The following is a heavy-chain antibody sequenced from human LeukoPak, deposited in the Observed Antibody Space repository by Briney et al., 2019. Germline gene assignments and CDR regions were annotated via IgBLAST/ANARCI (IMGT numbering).Heavy chain of an antibody. CDR2: ISYDGSNK. CDR1: GFTFSSYA. J-gene: IGHJ4*02. D-gene: IGHD3-9*01. CDR3: ARAIRYNFDY. Sequence: GGSLRLSCAASGFTFSSYAMHRVRQAPGKGLEWVAVISYDGSNKYYADSVKGRFTISRDNSKNTLYLQMNSLRAEDTAVYYCARAIRYNFDYWGQGTLVTVSS. V-gene: IGHV3-30-3*01.